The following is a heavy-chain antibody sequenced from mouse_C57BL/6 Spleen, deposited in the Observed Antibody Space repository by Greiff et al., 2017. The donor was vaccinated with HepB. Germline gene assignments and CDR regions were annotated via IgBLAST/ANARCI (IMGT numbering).Heavy chain of an antibody. CDR2: ISYDGSN. J-gene: IGHJ4*01. CDR3: ARDWDDAMDY. D-gene: IGHD4-1*01. Sequence: DVQLQESGPGLVKPSQSLSLTCSVTGYSITSGYYWNWIRQFPGNKLEWMGYISYDGSNNYNPSLKNRISITRDTSKNQFFLKLNSVTTEDTATYYCARDWDDAMDYWGQGTSVTVSS. V-gene: IGHV3-6*01. CDR1: GYSITSGYY.